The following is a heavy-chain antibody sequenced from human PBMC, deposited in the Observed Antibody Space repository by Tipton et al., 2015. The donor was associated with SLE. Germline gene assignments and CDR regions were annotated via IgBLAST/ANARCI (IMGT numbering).Heavy chain of an antibody. D-gene: IGHD6-6*01. Sequence: SLRLSCVASGFSVINNCVTWVRQAPGKGLEWVSVIYTSGNSYSSDSVKGRFTASRDIFKNTVYLQLNSLRHEDTATYFCARDAREYSGAARSGLDYWGQGTLVTVSS. CDR1: GFSVINNC. V-gene: IGHV3-66*03. CDR3: ARDAREYSGAARSGLDY. CDR2: IYTSGNS. J-gene: IGHJ4*02.